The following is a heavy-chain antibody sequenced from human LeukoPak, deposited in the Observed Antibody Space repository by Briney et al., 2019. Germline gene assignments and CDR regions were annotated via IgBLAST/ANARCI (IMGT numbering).Heavy chain of an antibody. D-gene: IGHD6-13*01. V-gene: IGHV3-30*04. J-gene: IGHJ4*02. CDR2: ISYDGSNK. CDR1: GFTFSSYA. CDR3: ARAACERGYFDY. Sequence: PGGSLRLSCAASGFTFSSYAMHWVRQAPGKGLEWVAVISYDGSNKYYADSVKGRFTISRDNSTNTLYLQMNSLRPEDTVVYYCARAACERGYFDYWGQGTLVTVSS.